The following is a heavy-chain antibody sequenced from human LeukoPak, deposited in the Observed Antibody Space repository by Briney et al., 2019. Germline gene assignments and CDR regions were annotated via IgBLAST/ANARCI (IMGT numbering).Heavy chain of an antibody. Sequence: PGGSLRLSCAASGFTFSSYAMSWVRQPPGKGLEWIGSIYYSGSTYYNPSLKSRVTISLDTSKNQFSLKLSSVTAADTAVYYCARHQRESYYYDSSGPNFDYWGQGTLVTVSS. CDR1: GFTFSSYA. CDR2: IYYSGST. J-gene: IGHJ4*02. V-gene: IGHV4-39*01. D-gene: IGHD3-22*01. CDR3: ARHQRESYYYDSSGPNFDY.